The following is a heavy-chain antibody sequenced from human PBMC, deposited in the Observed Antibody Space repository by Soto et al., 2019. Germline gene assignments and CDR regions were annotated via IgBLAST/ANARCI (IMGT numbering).Heavy chain of an antibody. CDR2: IYYSGST. CDR3: AREFGDHKSDAFDI. CDR1: GGSISSGGYY. D-gene: IGHD4-17*01. Sequence: QVQLQESGPGLVKPSQTLSLTCTVSGGSISSGGYYWSWIRQHPGKGLEWIGYIYYSGSTYYNPSLKSRVTISVDTSKNQFSLKLSSVSAADTAVYYCAREFGDHKSDAFDIWGQGTMVTVSS. J-gene: IGHJ3*02. V-gene: IGHV4-31*03.